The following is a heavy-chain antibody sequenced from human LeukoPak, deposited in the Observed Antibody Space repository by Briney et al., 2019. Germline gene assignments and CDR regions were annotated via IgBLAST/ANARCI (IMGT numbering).Heavy chain of an antibody. CDR2: IKAKAHGGTI. Sequence: GGSLRLSCAASGFTFINAWMAWVRQAPGEGLEWVGRIKAKAHGGTIEYAAPVKGRFTISRDDSKNTLYLQMNSLKTEDTAVYYCTTDGVGVEGATYDNWGQGTLVTVSS. CDR3: TTDGVGVEGATYDN. V-gene: IGHV3-15*01. D-gene: IGHD1-26*01. J-gene: IGHJ4*02. CDR1: GFTFINAW.